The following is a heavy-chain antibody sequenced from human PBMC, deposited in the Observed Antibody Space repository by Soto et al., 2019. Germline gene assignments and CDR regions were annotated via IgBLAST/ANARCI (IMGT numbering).Heavy chain of an antibody. CDR1: GFIFSTYA. CDR2: ISYDGTNK. V-gene: IGHV3-30-3*01. D-gene: IGHD5-18*01. Sequence: QVQLVESGGGVVQPGRSLRLSCEASGFIFSTYAMHWVRQAPGKGLEWVAVISYDGTNKFYADSVKGRFTISRDNAKNTLYLQMNSLRTEETAVYYCAREGYGWGQGTLVTVSS. J-gene: IGHJ4*02. CDR3: AREGYG.